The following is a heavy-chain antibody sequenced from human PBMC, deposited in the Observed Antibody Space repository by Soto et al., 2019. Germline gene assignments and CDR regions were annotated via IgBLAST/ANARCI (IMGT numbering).Heavy chain of an antibody. V-gene: IGHV3-21*01. J-gene: IGHJ6*02. CDR3: ARDHFWSGYDVVNYGMDV. CDR2: ISSSSSYI. CDR1: GLTFSSYS. Sequence: EVQLVESGGGLVQPGGSLRLSCTASGLTFSSYSMNWVRQAPGKGLEWVSSISSSSSYIYYADSVKGRFTISRDNAKNSLYLQMNSLRAEDTAVYYCARDHFWSGYDVVNYGMDVWGQGTTVTVSS. D-gene: IGHD3-3*02.